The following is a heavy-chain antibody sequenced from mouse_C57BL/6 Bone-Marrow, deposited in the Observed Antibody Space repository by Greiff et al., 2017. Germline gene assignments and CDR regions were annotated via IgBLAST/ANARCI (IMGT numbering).Heavy chain of an antibody. V-gene: IGHV8-12*01. CDR2: IYWDDDK. J-gene: IGHJ1*03. CDR1: GFSLSTSGMG. D-gene: IGHD1-1*01. CDR3: ARRTVVGPWYFDV. Sequence: VKLMESGPGILQSSQTLSLTCSFSGFSLSTSGMGVSWIRQPSGKGLEWLAHIYWDDDKRYNPSLKRRLTISKDTSRNQVFLKITSVDTADTATYYCARRTVVGPWYFDVWGTGTTVTVSS.